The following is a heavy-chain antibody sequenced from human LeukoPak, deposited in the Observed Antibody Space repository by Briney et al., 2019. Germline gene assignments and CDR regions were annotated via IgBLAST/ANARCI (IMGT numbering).Heavy chain of an antibody. CDR2: ISSSGSTI. Sequence: PGGSLRLSCAASGFTFSSYEMNWVRQAPGKGLEWVSYISSSGSTIYYADSVKGRFTISRDNAKNSLYLQMNSLRAEDTAVYYCARDGETSNWGVFFWGQGTLVTVSS. V-gene: IGHV3-48*03. J-gene: IGHJ4*02. CDR3: ARDGETSNWGVFF. D-gene: IGHD7-27*01. CDR1: GFTFSSYE.